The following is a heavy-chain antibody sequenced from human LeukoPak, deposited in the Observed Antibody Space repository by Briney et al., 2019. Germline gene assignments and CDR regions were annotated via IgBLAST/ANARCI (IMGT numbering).Heavy chain of an antibody. J-gene: IGHJ4*02. CDR2: ISWNSGSI. Sequence: GGSLRLSCAASGFTFDDYAMHWVRQVPGKGLEWVSGISWNSGSIGYADSVKGRFTISRDNSKNTLYLQMNSRSTEDTAVYYCATSYGSGSYGHWGQGTLVTVSS. V-gene: IGHV3-9*01. D-gene: IGHD3-10*01. CDR1: GFTFDDYA. CDR3: ATSYGSGSYGH.